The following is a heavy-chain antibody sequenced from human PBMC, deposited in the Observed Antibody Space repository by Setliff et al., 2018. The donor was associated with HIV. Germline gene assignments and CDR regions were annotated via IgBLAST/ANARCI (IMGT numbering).Heavy chain of an antibody. V-gene: IGHV3-23*05. D-gene: IGHD2-8*02. J-gene: IGHJ4*02. CDR2: VSNTGRRT. CDR3: VKDAYSTGKPGIS. CDR1: TFSVSEYA. Sequence: WGSLRLSCAASTFSVSEYAMSWVRQAPGKGLEWVSAVSNTGRRTFYADSVKGRFTISKDNFENVVYLQMNSLRVDDTAVYYCVKDAYSTGKPGISWGQGTQVTVSS.